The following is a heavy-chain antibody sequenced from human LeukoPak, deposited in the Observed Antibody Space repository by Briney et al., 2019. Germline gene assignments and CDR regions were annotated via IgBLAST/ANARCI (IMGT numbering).Heavy chain of an antibody. Sequence: GGSLRLSCAASGITVSNNYFSWVRQAPGKGLEWVSSISSSSTYIYYADSLEGRFTISRDNVRNSLYLQMNSLRAEDTAVYYCAGDYEGNLAFDIWGQGTMVTVSS. CDR2: ISSSSTYI. V-gene: IGHV3-21*01. CDR3: AGDYEGNLAFDI. D-gene: IGHD4-23*01. J-gene: IGHJ3*02. CDR1: GITVSNNY.